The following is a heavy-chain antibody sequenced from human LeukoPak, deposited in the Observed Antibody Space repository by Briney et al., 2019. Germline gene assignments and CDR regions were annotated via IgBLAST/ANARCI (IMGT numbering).Heavy chain of an antibody. J-gene: IGHJ4*02. CDR2: INPHGGST. V-gene: IGHV1-46*01. D-gene: IGHD3-22*01. CDR1: GYTFTSYY. Sequence: ASVKVSCKASGYTFTSYYMHWVRQAPGQGLEWMGIINPHGGSTSYAQKFQGRVTMTRDTSTSTVYMELSSLRSEDTAVYYCARASTPGYDSSGYFDYWGQGTLVPASS. CDR3: ARASTPGYDSSGYFDY.